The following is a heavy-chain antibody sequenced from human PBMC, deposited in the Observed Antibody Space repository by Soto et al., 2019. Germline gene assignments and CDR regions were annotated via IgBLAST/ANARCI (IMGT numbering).Heavy chain of an antibody. V-gene: IGHV1-8*01. CDR2: MNPNSGNT. D-gene: IGHD6-19*01. CDR1: GYTFTSYD. CDR3: ARGAKPYSSGRDVLDI. Sequence: GASVKVSCKASGYTFTSYDINWVRQATGQGLEWMGWMNPNSGNTGYAQKFQGRVTMTRNTSISTAYMELSSLRSEDTAVYYCARGAKPYSSGRDVLDIWGQGTMVTVSS. J-gene: IGHJ3*02.